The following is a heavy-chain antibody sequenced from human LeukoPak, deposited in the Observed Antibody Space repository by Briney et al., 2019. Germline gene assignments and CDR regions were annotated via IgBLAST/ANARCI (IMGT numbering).Heavy chain of an antibody. CDR3: ARASVLRPSYYYDSSGYSPRAFDI. CDR1: GFTFSSYE. D-gene: IGHD3-22*01. J-gene: IGHJ3*02. Sequence: PGGSLRLSCTASGFTFSSYEMTWVRQAPGKGREWLSDISMSGTTVYYADSVKGRFTISRDNAWNSLYLQMSSLRAEDTAVYYCARASVLRPSYYYDSSGYSPRAFDIWGQGTTVTVSS. V-gene: IGHV3-48*03. CDR2: ISMSGTTV.